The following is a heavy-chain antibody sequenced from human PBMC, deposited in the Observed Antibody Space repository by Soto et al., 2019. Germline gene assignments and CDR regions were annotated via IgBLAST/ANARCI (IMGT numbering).Heavy chain of an antibody. V-gene: IGHV3-33*01. CDR2: IWYDGSNK. CDR3: AGARAYCGGDCSGMDV. Sequence: QVQLVESGGGVVQPGRSLRLSCAASGFTFSSYGMHWVRQAPGKGLEWVAVIWYDGSNKYYADSVKGRFTISRDNSKNTLYLQMHSLRAEDRAICYWAGARAYCGGDCSGMDVWGQGTTVTVSS. J-gene: IGHJ6*02. D-gene: IGHD2-21*02. CDR1: GFTFSSYG.